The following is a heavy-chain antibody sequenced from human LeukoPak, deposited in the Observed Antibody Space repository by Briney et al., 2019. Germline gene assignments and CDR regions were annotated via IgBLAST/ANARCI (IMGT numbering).Heavy chain of an antibody. CDR2: IKQDGSEK. CDR1: GFTFSSYW. J-gene: IGHJ6*03. D-gene: IGHD2-2*02. Sequence: PGGSLRLSCAASGFTFSSYWMSWVRQAPGKGLEWVANIKQDGSEKYYVDSVKGRFTISRDNAKNSLYLQMNSLRAEDTAVYYCARETEYQLLYRVSYYYYMDVWGKGTTVTVSS. V-gene: IGHV3-7*01. CDR3: ARETEYQLLYRVSYYYYMDV.